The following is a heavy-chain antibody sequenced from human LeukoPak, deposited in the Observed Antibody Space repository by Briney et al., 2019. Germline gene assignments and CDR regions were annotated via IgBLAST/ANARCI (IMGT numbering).Heavy chain of an antibody. D-gene: IGHD3-22*01. CDR1: GNNFNNFT. CDR2: ILPVFGTA. V-gene: IGHV1-69*08. J-gene: IGHJ4*02. CDR3: ARRYYYDSSGYSEY. Sequence: ASVKVSCKASGNNFNNFTINWVRQAPGQGLEWMGRILPVFGTATYAQKFRDKVTITADTATSTAHIQLSSLTSDATAVYFCARRYYYDSSGYSEYWGQGTRLTVSS.